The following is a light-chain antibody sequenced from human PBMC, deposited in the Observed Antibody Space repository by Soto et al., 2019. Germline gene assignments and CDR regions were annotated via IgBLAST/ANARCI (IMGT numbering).Light chain of an antibody. CDR1: SSNIGAGYD. J-gene: IGLJ2*01. V-gene: IGLV1-40*02. CDR3: CSYTSSTTPL. CDR2: ENT. Sequence: QSVLTQPPSVSGAPGQRVTISCTGSSSNIGAGYDVHWYQQLPGTTPRLIIFENTHRPSGVPDRFSGSKSGTSASLAISGLQAEDEADYYCCSYTSSTTPLFGGGTKLTVL.